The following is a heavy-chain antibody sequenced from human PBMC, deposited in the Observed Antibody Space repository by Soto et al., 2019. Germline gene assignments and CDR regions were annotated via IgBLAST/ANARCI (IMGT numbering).Heavy chain of an antibody. Sequence: PGGFLRLSCAASGFTFSSYSMNWVRQAPGKGLEWVSSISSSSSYIYYADSVKGRFTISRDNAKNSLYLQMNSLRAEDTAVYYCARALPRITTFGVADDAFDIWGQGTMVTVSS. J-gene: IGHJ3*02. CDR2: ISSSSSYI. D-gene: IGHD3-3*01. CDR3: ARALPRITTFGVADDAFDI. CDR1: GFTFSSYS. V-gene: IGHV3-21*01.